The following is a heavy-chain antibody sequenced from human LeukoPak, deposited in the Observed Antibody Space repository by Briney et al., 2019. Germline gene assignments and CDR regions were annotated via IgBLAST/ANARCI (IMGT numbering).Heavy chain of an antibody. CDR1: GGSISSGSYY. CDR3: ARHEYSGSYYGLSWFDP. D-gene: IGHD1-26*01. J-gene: IGHJ5*02. V-gene: IGHV4-61*02. CDR2: IYTRGST. Sequence: SETLSLTCTVSGGSISSGSYYGTWIRQPAGKGLEWIGRIYTRGSTNYNPSLKSRVTISVDTSKNQLSLKLSSLTAADTAVYYCARHEYSGSYYGLSWFDPWGQGTLVTVSS.